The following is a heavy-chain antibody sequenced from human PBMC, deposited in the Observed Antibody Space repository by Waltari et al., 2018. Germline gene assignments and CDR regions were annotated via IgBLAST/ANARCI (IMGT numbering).Heavy chain of an antibody. CDR2: IIPILGIA. Sequence: MGGIIPILGIANYAQKFQGRVTITADESTSTAYMELSSLRSEDTAVYYCAIISSGYKTGNWGQGTLVTVSS. CDR3: AIISSGYKTGN. V-gene: IGHV1-69*10. J-gene: IGHJ4*02. D-gene: IGHD6-19*01.